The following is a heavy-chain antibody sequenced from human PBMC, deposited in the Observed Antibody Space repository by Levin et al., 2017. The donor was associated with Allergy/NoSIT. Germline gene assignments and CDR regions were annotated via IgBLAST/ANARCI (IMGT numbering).Heavy chain of an antibody. V-gene: IGHV3-30-3*01. Sequence: GESLKISCVASEFTFSSYVMHWVRQAPGKGLEWVTLISYDGSNKYYADSVRGRFTISRDNSKNTLYLQMNSLRAEDTAMYHCARPYNTTWYASFEIWGQGTMVTVSS. J-gene: IGHJ3*02. D-gene: IGHD6-13*01. CDR1: EFTFSSYV. CDR3: ARPYNTTWYASFEI. CDR2: ISYDGSNK.